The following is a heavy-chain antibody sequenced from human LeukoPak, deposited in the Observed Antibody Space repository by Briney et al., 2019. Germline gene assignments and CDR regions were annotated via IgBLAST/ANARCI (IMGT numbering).Heavy chain of an antibody. D-gene: IGHD3-22*01. Sequence: GGSLRLSCAPSGFTFSTYWMHWVRQAPGKGLVLVSRINPDGSRTDYADSVKGRFTISRDNAKNTLYLQMNSLRVNDTAVYYCASALIVGLTSSNDHWGQGTLVTVSS. V-gene: IGHV3-74*01. CDR2: INPDGSRT. CDR3: ASALIVGLTSSNDH. CDR1: GFTFSTYW. J-gene: IGHJ4*02.